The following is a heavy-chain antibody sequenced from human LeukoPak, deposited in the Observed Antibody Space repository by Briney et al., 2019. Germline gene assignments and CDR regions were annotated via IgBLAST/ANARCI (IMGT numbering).Heavy chain of an antibody. Sequence: GGSLRLSCAASGFTVSSNYMNWVRQAPGKRLEWVSIIYSGGDTYYADSVKGRFTISRDNSKNTLYLQMNSLRAEDTAVYYCTRGPGSTWYSDYWGQGTLVTVSS. J-gene: IGHJ4*02. CDR1: GFTVSSNY. CDR2: IYSGGDT. D-gene: IGHD6-13*01. CDR3: TRGPGSTWYSDY. V-gene: IGHV3-66*02.